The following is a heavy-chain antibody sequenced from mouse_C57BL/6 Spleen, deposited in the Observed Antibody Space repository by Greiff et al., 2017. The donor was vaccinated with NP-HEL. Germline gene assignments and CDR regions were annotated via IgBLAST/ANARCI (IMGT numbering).Heavy chain of an antibody. CDR1: GYTFTEYT. CDR2: FYPGSGSI. CDR3: ARHGSQQLRPSYAMDY. D-gene: IGHD3-2*02. V-gene: IGHV1-62-2*01. Sequence: QVQLKESGAELVKPGASVKLSCKASGYTFTEYTIHWVKQRSGQGLEWIGWFYPGSGSIKYNEKFKDKATLTADKSSSTVYMELSRLTSEDSAVYFCARHGSQQLRPSYAMDYWGQGTSVTVSS. J-gene: IGHJ4*01.